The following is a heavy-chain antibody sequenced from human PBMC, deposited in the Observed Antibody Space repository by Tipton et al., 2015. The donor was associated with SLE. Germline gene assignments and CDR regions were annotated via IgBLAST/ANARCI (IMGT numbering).Heavy chain of an antibody. CDR1: GGSISTHY. J-gene: IGHJ5*02. V-gene: IGHV4-59*11. D-gene: IGHD3-3*01. CDR2: IYFTGST. Sequence: LRLSCTVSGGSISTHYWSWIRQPPGKGLEWIGYIYFTGSTNYDPSLKSRVTMSVDTSKNQFSLRLSSVTTADTAVYYCARGFLEMFDPWGPGTLVTVSS. CDR3: ARGFLEMFDP.